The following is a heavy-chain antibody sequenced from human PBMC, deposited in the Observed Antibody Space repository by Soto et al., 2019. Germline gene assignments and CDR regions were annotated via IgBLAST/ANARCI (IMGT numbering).Heavy chain of an antibody. CDR1: GYSFTTYG. V-gene: IGHV1-18*01. CDR2: ISGYNGNT. CDR3: AREGPAPYYYYGMDV. J-gene: IGHJ6*02. Sequence: ASVKVSCKTSGYSFTTYGISWVRQAPGQGLEWMGWISGYNGNTNYAQKFQGRVTMTTDTSTSTAYMELRSLRSDDTAVYYCAREGPAPYYYYGMDVWAQGSTVTVSS.